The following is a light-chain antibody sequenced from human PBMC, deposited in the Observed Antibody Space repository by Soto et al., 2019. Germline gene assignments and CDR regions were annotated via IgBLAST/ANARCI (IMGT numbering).Light chain of an antibody. CDR2: AAS. Sequence: DIQMTQSPSSLSASVGDRVTITCRASQGISNDLAWYQQKPGKVPKLLIYAASTLQPGVPSRFSGSGSGTDFPLTISSLQTEDVATYYCQKYNSAPHTFGQGTRLEIK. CDR3: QKYNSAPHT. V-gene: IGKV1-27*01. CDR1: QGISND. J-gene: IGKJ5*01.